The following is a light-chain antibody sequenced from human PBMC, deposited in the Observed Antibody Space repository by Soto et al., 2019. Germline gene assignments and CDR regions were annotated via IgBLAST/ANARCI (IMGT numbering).Light chain of an antibody. CDR1: QGVSSYY. Sequence: EIVLTQSPGTGSLSPVEIGRLAFRASQGVSSYYLAWYQQKPGQAPRLLIYGASNRATGIPDRFSGSESGTEFTLTISSLQPEDFATYYCQQYNNWPRTFGQGTKVDI. V-gene: IGKV3-20*01. J-gene: IGKJ1*01. CDR3: QQYNNWPRT. CDR2: GAS.